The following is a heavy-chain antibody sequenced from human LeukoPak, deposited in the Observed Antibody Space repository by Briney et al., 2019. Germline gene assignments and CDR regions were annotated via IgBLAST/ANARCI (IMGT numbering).Heavy chain of an antibody. CDR2: ISWNSGSI. V-gene: IGHV3-9*01. J-gene: IGHJ4*02. CDR3: AKAQYYGSGALGD. CDR1: GFTFDDYA. D-gene: IGHD3-10*01. Sequence: GGSLRLSCAASGFTFDDYAMHWVRQAPGKGLEWVSGISWNSGSIGYADSVKGRFTISRDNAKNSLYLQMNSLRAEDTALYYCAKAQYYGSGALGDWGQGTLVTVSS.